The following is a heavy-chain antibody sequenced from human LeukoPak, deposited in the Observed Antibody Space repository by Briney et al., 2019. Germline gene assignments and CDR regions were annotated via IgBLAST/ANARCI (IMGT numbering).Heavy chain of an antibody. CDR3: AKQLWFGEMYYYYYMDV. CDR2: ISGSGGST. Sequence: GGSLRLSCAASGFTFSSYAMSWVHQAPGKGLEWVSGISGSGGSTYYADSVKGRFTISRDNSKNTLYLQMNSLRAEDTAVYYCAKQLWFGEMYYYYYMDVWGKGTTVTVSS. CDR1: GFTFSSYA. D-gene: IGHD3-10*01. J-gene: IGHJ6*03. V-gene: IGHV3-23*01.